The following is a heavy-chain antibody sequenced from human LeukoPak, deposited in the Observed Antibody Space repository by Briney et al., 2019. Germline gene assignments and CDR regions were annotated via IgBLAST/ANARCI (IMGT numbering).Heavy chain of an antibody. Sequence: ASVKVSCKASGYTFTSYGIRWVRQAPGQGLEWMGWIIAYNGNTTYAQKLQGRVTMTTDPSTSTAYMELRSLRSDDTGVYYCARGRGPVGYYYYGMDVWGQGTTVTVSS. D-gene: IGHD2-15*01. CDR2: IIAYNGNT. V-gene: IGHV1-18*01. CDR1: GYTFTSYG. CDR3: ARGRGPVGYYYYGMDV. J-gene: IGHJ6*02.